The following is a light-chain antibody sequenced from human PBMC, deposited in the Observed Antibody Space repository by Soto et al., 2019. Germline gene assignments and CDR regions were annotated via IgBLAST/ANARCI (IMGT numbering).Light chain of an antibody. Sequence: AIRMTQSPSSLSASTGDRVTITCRASQGISSYLAWYQQKPGKAPKLLIYAASTLQSGVPSRFSGSGSGTDFTLTISRLEPEDFAVYYCQDYGSSEWTFGQGTKVDIK. CDR1: QGISSY. J-gene: IGKJ1*01. CDR2: AAS. V-gene: IGKV1-8*01. CDR3: QDYGSSEWT.